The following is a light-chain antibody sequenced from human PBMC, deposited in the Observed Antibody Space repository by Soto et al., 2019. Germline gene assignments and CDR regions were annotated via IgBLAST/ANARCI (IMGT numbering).Light chain of an antibody. CDR3: QQYNNWPS. V-gene: IGKV2-30*02. CDR2: KVS. CDR1: ESLVHDDGNTY. Sequence: DVVMTQSPLSLPVTLGQPASISCRSSESLVHDDGNTYLNWFQQRPGQSPRRLIYKVSNRGSGVSDRFSGSGSGSNFTLKISRVEAEDLAVYYCQQYNNWPSFGQGTKVDIK. J-gene: IGKJ1*01.